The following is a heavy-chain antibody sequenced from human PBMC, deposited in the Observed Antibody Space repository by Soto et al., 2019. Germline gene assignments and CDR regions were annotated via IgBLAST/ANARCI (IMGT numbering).Heavy chain of an antibody. CDR2: IWYDGSNK. D-gene: IGHD3-16*02. J-gene: IGHJ6*03. Sequence: GGSLRLSCAASGFNFNNYGMHWVRQAPGKGLEWVAVIWYDGSNKYYADSVKGRFTISRDNSKNTLYLQMNSLRAEDTAVYYCARDRVRRLIFYYMDVWGKGTTVTVSS. CDR1: GFNFNNYG. V-gene: IGHV3-33*01. CDR3: ARDRVRRLIFYYMDV.